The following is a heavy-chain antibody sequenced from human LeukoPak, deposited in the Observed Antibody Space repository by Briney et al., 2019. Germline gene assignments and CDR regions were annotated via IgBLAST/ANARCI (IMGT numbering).Heavy chain of an antibody. CDR3: ARGLSGYDYAFDY. J-gene: IGHJ4*02. V-gene: IGHV1-2*02. D-gene: IGHD5-12*01. Sequence: ASVKVSCKASGYTFTGYYIHWVRQAPGQGLEWMGWIKPNSGGTNYAQKFQGRVTMTRDTSISTAYMELSRLRSDDTAVYYCARGLSGYDYAFDYWGQGTLVTVSS. CDR2: IKPNSGGT. CDR1: GYTFTGYY.